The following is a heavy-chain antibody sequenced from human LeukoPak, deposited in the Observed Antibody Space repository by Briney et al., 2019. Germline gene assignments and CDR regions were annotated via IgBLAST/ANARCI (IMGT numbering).Heavy chain of an antibody. J-gene: IGHJ3*02. CDR1: GFTFSNFA. D-gene: IGHD3-10*01. Sequence: GGSLRLSCAASGFTFSNFAVYWVRQSPGKGLEWVAVISHDGNSARYADSVKGRFTISRDNSKNTLYLQMNSLRAEDTAVYYCARGGNYYGSGSYYAFDIWGQGTMVTVSS. V-gene: IGHV3-30*14. CDR3: ARGGNYYGSGSYYAFDI. CDR2: ISHDGNSA.